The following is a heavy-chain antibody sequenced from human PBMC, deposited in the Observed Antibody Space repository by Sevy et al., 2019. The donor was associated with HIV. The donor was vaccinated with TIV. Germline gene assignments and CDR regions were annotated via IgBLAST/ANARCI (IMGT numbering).Heavy chain of an antibody. D-gene: IGHD3-10*01. Sequence: GSLRLSCAASGFTFSSYAMSWVRQAPGKGLEWVSAISGSGGSTYYADSVKGRFTISRDNSKNMLYLQMNSLRAEDTAVYYCAKEQRITMVRGSPYYGMDVWGQGTTVTVSS. V-gene: IGHV3-23*01. CDR3: AKEQRITMVRGSPYYGMDV. CDR1: GFTFSSYA. CDR2: ISGSGGST. J-gene: IGHJ6*02.